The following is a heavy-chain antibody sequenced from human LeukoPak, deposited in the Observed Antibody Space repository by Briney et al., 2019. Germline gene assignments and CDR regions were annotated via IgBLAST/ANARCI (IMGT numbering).Heavy chain of an antibody. Sequence: SETLSLTCTVSGGSISSGSYYWSWIRQSAGKGLEWIGRVYTSGSTNYNPSLKSRVTILIDTSKNHFSLRLSSVTAADTAVYYCARVDYGSGSYYAFDVWGQGTMATVSS. CDR2: VYTSGST. CDR1: GGSISSGSYY. J-gene: IGHJ3*01. D-gene: IGHD3-10*01. CDR3: ARVDYGSGSYYAFDV. V-gene: IGHV4-61*02.